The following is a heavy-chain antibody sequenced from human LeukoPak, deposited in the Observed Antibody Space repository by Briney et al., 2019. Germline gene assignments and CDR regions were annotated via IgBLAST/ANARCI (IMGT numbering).Heavy chain of an antibody. V-gene: IGHV4-4*07. Sequence: SETLSLTCTVSGGSISSYYWSWIRQPAGKGLEWIGRIYTSGSTNCNPSLKSRVTMSVDTSKNQFSLKLSSVTAADTAVYYCARDPWGTVVATIGYFDLWGRGTLVTVSS. D-gene: IGHD5-12*01. CDR1: GGSISSYY. J-gene: IGHJ2*01. CDR3: ARDPWGTVVATIGYFDL. CDR2: IYTSGST.